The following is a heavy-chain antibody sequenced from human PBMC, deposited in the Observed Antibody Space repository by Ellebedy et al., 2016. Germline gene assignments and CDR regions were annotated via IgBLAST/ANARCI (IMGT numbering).Heavy chain of an antibody. CDR2: IYYSGST. D-gene: IGHD3-10*01. J-gene: IGHJ6*03. Sequence: GSLRLSCTVSGGSISSYYWSWIRQPPGKGLEWVGYIYYSGSTNYNPSLKSRVTISVDTSKNQFSLKLSSVTAADTAVYYCASCGFGDPYSGGYYYYMDVWGKGTTVTVSS. CDR1: GGSISSYY. CDR3: ASCGFGDPYSGGYYYYMDV. V-gene: IGHV4-59*01.